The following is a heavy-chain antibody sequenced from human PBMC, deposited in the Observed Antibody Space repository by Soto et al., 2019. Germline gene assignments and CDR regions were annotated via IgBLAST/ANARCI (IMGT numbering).Heavy chain of an antibody. Sequence: QVQLQQWGAGLLKPSETLSLTCAVYGGSFSGYYWSWIRQPPGKGLEWIGEINHSGSTNYNPSLKSRVTISVDTSKHQFPLTLSSVTAADTAVYYCARLNRQWYCSGGSCYGYHTYYYYGMDVWGQGTTVTVSS. CDR3: ARLNRQWYCSGGSCYGYHTYYYYGMDV. J-gene: IGHJ6*02. D-gene: IGHD2-15*01. CDR2: INHSGST. V-gene: IGHV4-34*01. CDR1: GGSFSGYY.